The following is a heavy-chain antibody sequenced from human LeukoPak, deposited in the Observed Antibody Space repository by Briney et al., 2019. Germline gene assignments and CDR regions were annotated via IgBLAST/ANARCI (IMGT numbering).Heavy chain of an antibody. J-gene: IGHJ4*02. Sequence: GGSLRLSCAASGFTFSSYAMSWVRQAPGKGLGWVSAISGSGGSTYYADSVKGRFTISRDNSKNTLYLQMNSLRAEDTAVYYCAKSINNYGDINYFDYWGQGTLVTVSS. CDR1: GFTFSSYA. V-gene: IGHV3-23*01. CDR2: ISGSGGST. CDR3: AKSINNYGDINYFDY. D-gene: IGHD4-17*01.